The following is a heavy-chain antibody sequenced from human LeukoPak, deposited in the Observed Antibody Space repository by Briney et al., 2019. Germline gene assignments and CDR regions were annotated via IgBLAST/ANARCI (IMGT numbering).Heavy chain of an antibody. D-gene: IGHD1-1*01. CDR2: INPNSGGT. Sequence: ASVKVCCKASGYTFTGYYMHWVRQAPGQGVEWMGWINPNSGGTNYAQKFQGRVTMTRDTSISTAYMELSRLRSDDTAVYYCARDREGTESPLDYWGQGTLVTVSS. CDR3: ARDREGTESPLDY. J-gene: IGHJ4*02. CDR1: GYTFTGYY. V-gene: IGHV1-2*02.